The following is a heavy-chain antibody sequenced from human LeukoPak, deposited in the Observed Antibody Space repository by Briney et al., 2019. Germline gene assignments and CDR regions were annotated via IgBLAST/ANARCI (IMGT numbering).Heavy chain of an antibody. V-gene: IGHV4-59*01. CDR1: GGSISSYY. CDR2: IYYSGST. CDR3: ASQYYDFWSGYLKNWFDP. D-gene: IGHD3-3*01. Sequence: NTSETLSLTCTVSGGSISSYYWSWIRQPPGKGLEWIGYIYYSGSTNYNLSLKSRVTISVDTSKNQFSLKLSSVTAADTAVYYCASQYYDFWSGYLKNWFDPWGQGTLVTVSS. J-gene: IGHJ5*02.